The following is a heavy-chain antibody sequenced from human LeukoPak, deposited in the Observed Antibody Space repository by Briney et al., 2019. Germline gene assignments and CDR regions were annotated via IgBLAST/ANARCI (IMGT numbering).Heavy chain of an antibody. CDR3: AREGITIFGVVIPYYMDV. D-gene: IGHD3-3*01. J-gene: IGHJ6*03. V-gene: IGHV3-33*01. Sequence: PGGSLRLSCAASGFTFSTYAIHWVCQAPGKGLEWVAVIWFDGSEQYYADSVKGRFIISRDNSKSTSNLQLNSLRAEDTAVYYCAREGITIFGVVIPYYMDVWGKGTTVTVSS. CDR1: GFTFSTYA. CDR2: IWFDGSEQ.